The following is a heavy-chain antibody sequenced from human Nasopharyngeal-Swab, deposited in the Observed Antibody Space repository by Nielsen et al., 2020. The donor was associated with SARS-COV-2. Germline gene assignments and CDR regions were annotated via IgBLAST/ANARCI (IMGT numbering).Heavy chain of an antibody. D-gene: IGHD1-26*01. Sequence: GESLKISCAASGFTFSSYWMNWIRQAPGKGLEWVSYIHSSGQTIYYADSVKGRFTISRDNAKNSVYLQMNSLRVEDTAVYYCARDREGMDVWGQGTTVIVSS. CDR1: GFTFSSYW. V-gene: IGHV3-48*04. CDR3: ARDREGMDV. CDR2: IHSSGQTI. J-gene: IGHJ6*02.